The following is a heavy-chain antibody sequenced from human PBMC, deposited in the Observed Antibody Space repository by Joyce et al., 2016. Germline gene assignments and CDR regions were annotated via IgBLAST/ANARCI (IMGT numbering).Heavy chain of an antibody. CDR3: ASRGVRGVIINPVGWGYGMDV. CDR1: GFSFSRYW. J-gene: IGHJ6*02. Sequence: EVQLVESGGGLVQPGGSLRLSCAASGFSFSRYWMSWVRQAPGKGLEWVANINQDGSQKYSVDSVKGRFTISRDNAKNSLYLQMNSLRAEDTAMYFCASRGVRGVIINPVGWGYGMDVWGQGTTVTVSS. D-gene: IGHD3-10*01. V-gene: IGHV3-7*03. CDR2: INQDGSQK.